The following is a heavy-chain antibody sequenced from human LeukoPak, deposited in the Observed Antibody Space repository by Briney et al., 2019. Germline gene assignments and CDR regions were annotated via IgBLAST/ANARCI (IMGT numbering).Heavy chain of an antibody. CDR2: ISGSGGST. V-gene: IGHV3-23*01. J-gene: IGHJ4*02. D-gene: IGHD6-19*01. Sequence: GGPLRLSCAASGFTFSNYAMSWVRQAPGKGLEWVSTISGSGGSTYYVDSVKGRSTISRDNSRNTLDIEMNSLRPEDTAVYYCAKTSQYSSGWFDYWGQGTLVTVSS. CDR3: AKTSQYSSGWFDY. CDR1: GFTFSNYA.